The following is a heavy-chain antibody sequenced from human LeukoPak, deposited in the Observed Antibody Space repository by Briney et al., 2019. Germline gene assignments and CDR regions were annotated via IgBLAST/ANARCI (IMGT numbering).Heavy chain of an antibody. CDR3: ARGGGMITFGGELYCGGDCYSYYFDY. CDR1: GFTFSSYS. Sequence: GGSLRLSCAASGFTFSSYSMNWVRQAPGKGLEWVSYISSSSSTIYYADSVKGRFTISRDNAKNSLYLQMNSLRAEDTAVYYCARGGGMITFGGELYCGGDCYSYYFDYWGQGTLVTVSS. D-gene: IGHD2-21*02. V-gene: IGHV3-48*04. J-gene: IGHJ4*02. CDR2: ISSSSSTI.